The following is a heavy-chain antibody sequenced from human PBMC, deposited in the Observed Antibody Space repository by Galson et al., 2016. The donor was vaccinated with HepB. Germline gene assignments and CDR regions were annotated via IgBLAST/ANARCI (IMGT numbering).Heavy chain of an antibody. V-gene: IGHV5-10-1*01. CDR1: GYRLTDYW. Sequence: QSGAEVKEPGESLRISCQGSGYRLTDYWITWVRQVPGTGLQWMGRIDPDDSYTNYSPSFQGHVTISVDKSINTAYLQWSTLKASDTAIYYCARALEYGSRNYYDYYAMDVWGPGTTVIVSS. CDR2: IDPDDSYT. CDR3: ARALEYGSRNYYDYYAMDV. D-gene: IGHD4-17*01. J-gene: IGHJ6*02.